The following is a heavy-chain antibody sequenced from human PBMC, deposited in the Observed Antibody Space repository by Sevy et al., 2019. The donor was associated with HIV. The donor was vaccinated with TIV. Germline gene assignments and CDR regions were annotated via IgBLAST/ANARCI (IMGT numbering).Heavy chain of an antibody. J-gene: IGHJ4*02. V-gene: IGHV3-49*03. D-gene: IGHD3-22*01. CDR2: IRSKDYGGAT. Sequence: GGSLRLSCTGSGFTFGDYAMSWFRQAPGMGLEWVGFIRSKDYGGATEYAGSVEGRLTISRDDSKSIADLQMNSLKTADTAVYYCARGYYYDSSGYSDYWGQGTLVTVSS. CDR1: GFTFGDYA. CDR3: ARGYYYDSSGYSDY.